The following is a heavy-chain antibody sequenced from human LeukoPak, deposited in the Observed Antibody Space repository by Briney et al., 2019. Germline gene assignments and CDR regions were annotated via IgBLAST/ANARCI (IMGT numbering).Heavy chain of an antibody. J-gene: IGHJ6*03. CDR2: INHSGST. Sequence: PSETLSLTCAVYGGSFSGYYWSWIRQPPGKGLEWIGEINHSGSTNYNPSLKSRVTISVDTSKNQFSLKLSSVTAADTAVYYCARGRHGYYYYMDVWGEGTTVTVSS. CDR3: ARGRHGYYYYMDV. CDR1: GGSFSGYY. V-gene: IGHV4-34*01.